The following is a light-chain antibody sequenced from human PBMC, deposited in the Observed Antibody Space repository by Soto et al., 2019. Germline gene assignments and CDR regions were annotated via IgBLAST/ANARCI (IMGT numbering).Light chain of an antibody. CDR2: GAS. J-gene: IGKJ4*01. V-gene: IGKV3-20*01. Sequence: EMVLTQAPATLSLSPGERATLSCRASQSLRKYLAWYQQKPGQAPRLLIYGASSRATGIPDRFSGSGSGTDFTLTIRRLEPEDFAVYYCQQYGSSPLTFGGGTKVDIK. CDR3: QQYGSSPLT. CDR1: QSLRKY.